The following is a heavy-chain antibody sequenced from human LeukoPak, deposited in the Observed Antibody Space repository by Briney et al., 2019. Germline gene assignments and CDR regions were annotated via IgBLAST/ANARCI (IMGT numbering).Heavy chain of an antibody. V-gene: IGHV3-23*01. D-gene: IGHD5-18*01. CDR1: GFTFSSYS. CDR2: ISGSGGST. Sequence: PGGSLRLSCAASGFTFSSYSMSWVRQAPGKGLEWVSAISGSGGSTYYADSVKGRFTISRDNSKNTLYLQMNSLRAEDTAVYYCAREGIAAMVKADYWGQGTLVTVSS. J-gene: IGHJ4*02. CDR3: AREGIAAMVKADY.